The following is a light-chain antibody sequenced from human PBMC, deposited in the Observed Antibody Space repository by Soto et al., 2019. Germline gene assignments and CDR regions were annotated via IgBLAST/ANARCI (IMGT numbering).Light chain of an antibody. V-gene: IGLV2-14*01. CDR1: SSDVGGYDY. CDR3: SSYTGSGTDV. CDR2: DVS. J-gene: IGLJ1*01. Sequence: QSALTQPASVSGSPGQSITISCTGTSSDVGGYDYVSWYQQYPGKAPKLMIFDVSNRPSGVSDRFSGSKSGDTASLTISGLRAEDEADYYCSSYTGSGTDVFGTGTQLTVL.